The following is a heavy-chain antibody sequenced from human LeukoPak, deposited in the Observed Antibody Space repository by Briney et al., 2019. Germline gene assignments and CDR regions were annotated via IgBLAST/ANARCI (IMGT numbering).Heavy chain of an antibody. CDR2: IRYDGSNK. J-gene: IGHJ4*02. CDR1: GFTFSSYG. Sequence: GGSLRLSCAASGFTFSSYGMHWVRQAPGKGLEWVAFIRYDGSNKYYADSVKGRFTISRDNAKNTLYLQMNSLRAEDMAVYYCARHNLRVRGVIDYWGQGTLVTVSS. V-gene: IGHV3-30*02. CDR3: ARHNLRVRGVIDY. D-gene: IGHD3-10*01.